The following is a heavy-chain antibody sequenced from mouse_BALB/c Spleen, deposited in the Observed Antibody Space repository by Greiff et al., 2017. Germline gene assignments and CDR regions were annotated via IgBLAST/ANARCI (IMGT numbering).Heavy chain of an antibody. J-gene: IGHJ3*01. D-gene: IGHD3-2*01. V-gene: IGHV1-55*01. Sequence: QVQLQQSGAELVKPGASVKLSCKASGYTFTEYIIHWVKLRPGQGLEWIGDIYPGSGSTNYNEKFKSKATLTVDTSSSTAYMQLSSLASEDSALYYCAKTARATLAWFAYWGQGTLVTVSA. CDR2: IYPGSGST. CDR1: GYTFTEYI. CDR3: AKTARATLAWFAY.